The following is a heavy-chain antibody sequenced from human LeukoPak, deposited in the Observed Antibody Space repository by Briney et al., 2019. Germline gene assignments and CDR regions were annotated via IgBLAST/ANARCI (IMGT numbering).Heavy chain of an antibody. CDR1: GFTFSSYA. D-gene: IGHD6-19*01. V-gene: IGHV3-23*01. J-gene: IGHJ5*02. Sequence: GGSLRLSCAASGFTFSSYAMSWVRQAPGKGLEWVSGTSGSGGATYYADSVKGRFSISRDNSKNTLYLQMNSLRADDTAIYYCAKSPQWLVPSWFDPWGQGTLVTVSS. CDR3: AKSPQWLVPSWFDP. CDR2: TSGSGGAT.